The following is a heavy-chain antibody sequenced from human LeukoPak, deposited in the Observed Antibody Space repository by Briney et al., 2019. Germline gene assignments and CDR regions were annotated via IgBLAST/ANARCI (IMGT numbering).Heavy chain of an antibody. CDR3: AKDSLVFPGDGRMGVYFDY. J-gene: IGHJ4*02. D-gene: IGHD5-24*01. CDR1: GCTFRSSC. V-gene: IGHV3-33*06. Sequence: PGGSLRLSCASSGCTFRSSCMHGVRQPPAKGLARVAVIWYDGSNKYYADSVKGRFTISRDNSNNMLYLQMNRLRAEDTAVYYCAKDSLVFPGDGRMGVYFDYWGQGTLVTVSS. CDR2: IWYDGSNK.